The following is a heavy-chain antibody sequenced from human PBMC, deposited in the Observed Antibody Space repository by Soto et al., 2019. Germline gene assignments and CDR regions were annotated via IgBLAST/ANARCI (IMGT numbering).Heavy chain of an antibody. Sequence: ASVKVSCKASGYTFTSYGISWVRQAPGQGLEWMGWISAYNGNTNYAQTLQGRVTMTTDTSTSTAYMELRSLRSDDTAVYYCARDPYCSSTSCPGRYFDYWGQGTLVTSPQ. D-gene: IGHD2-2*01. CDR2: ISAYNGNT. CDR1: GYTFTSYG. CDR3: ARDPYCSSTSCPGRYFDY. J-gene: IGHJ4*02. V-gene: IGHV1-18*01.